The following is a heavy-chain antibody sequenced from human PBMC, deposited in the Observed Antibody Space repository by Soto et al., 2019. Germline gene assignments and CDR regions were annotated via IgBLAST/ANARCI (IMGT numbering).Heavy chain of an antibody. V-gene: IGHV4-4*02. J-gene: IGHJ4*02. CDR1: TGSISSGNW. Sequence: QVQLRESGPGLVEASGTLSLTCEVSTGSISSGNWWSWVRQPPGKGLEWIGEIYYTGATNYNPPLKSRITMTIDKSKDHFSLSLRSATAADTAVYYCARVFSSGSGWMYYFDFWGQGTLVSVSS. D-gene: IGHD6-25*01. CDR2: IYYTGAT. CDR3: ARVFSSGSGWMYYFDF.